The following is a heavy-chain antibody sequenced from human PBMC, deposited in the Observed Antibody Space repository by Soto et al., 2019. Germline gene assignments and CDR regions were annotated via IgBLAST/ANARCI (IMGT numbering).Heavy chain of an antibody. CDR2: ISWEGGSI. CDR1: GFNFDDFA. D-gene: IGHD3-3*01. CDR3: AKDHAEDFGYDLDYFNS. Sequence: PGGSLRLSCAGSGFNFDDFAMHWVRQAPGKGLEWVSGISWEGGSIGYADSVKGRFIISRDNAKNSLFLQMNSLTAEDTALYYCAKDHAEDFGYDLDYFNSWGQGT. V-gene: IGHV3-9*01. J-gene: IGHJ4*02.